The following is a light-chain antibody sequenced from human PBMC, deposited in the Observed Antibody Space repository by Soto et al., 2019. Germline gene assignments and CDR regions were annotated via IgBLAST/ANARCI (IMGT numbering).Light chain of an antibody. J-gene: IGLJ1*01. V-gene: IGLV2-14*01. CDR1: IRDFGGYNS. Sequence: QSVLTQPASVSGSPGQSITISCSVTIRDFGGYNSVSWYQQHPGKAPKLMIYEVTNRPSGVSNRFSGSKSGNTASLTISGLQAEDEADYYCSSYTSGSALYVFGTGTKVTVL. CDR3: SSYTSGSALYV. CDR2: EVT.